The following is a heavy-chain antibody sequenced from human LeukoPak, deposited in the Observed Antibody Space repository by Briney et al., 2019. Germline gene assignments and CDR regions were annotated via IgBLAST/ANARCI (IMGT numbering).Heavy chain of an antibody. CDR3: ARAVWYSGGWFTP. CDR2: INHDGSEK. V-gene: IGHV3-7*01. D-gene: IGHD1-26*01. CDR1: GFTFSNFW. Sequence: GGSLRLSCAVHGFTFSNFWMGWVRQTPAKGLERVANINHDGSEKHYVDSVEGRFSISRDNTKNVLYLQMNSLRGTDTAVYYCARAVWYSGGWFTPWGQGATVTVSS. J-gene: IGHJ3*01.